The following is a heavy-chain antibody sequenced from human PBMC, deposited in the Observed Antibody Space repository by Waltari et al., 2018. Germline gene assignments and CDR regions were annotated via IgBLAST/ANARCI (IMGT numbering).Heavy chain of an antibody. CDR2: IYTSGST. D-gene: IGHD3-22*01. CDR1: GRSISSRSYY. V-gene: IGHV4-61*09. J-gene: IGHJ6*02. CDR3: ARGPTYYYDSSGLGMDV. Sequence: QVQLQESGPGLVKPSQTLSLTCTVSGRSISSRSYYWSWIRQPAGKGLEWIGYIYTSGSTNYNPSLKSRVTISVDTSKNQFSLKLSSVTAADTAVYYCARGPTYYYDSSGLGMDVWGQGTTVTVSS.